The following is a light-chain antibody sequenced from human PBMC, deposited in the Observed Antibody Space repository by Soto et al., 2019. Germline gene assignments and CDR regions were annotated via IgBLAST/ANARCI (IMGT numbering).Light chain of an antibody. CDR1: QSISSY. CDR3: QQYNNWPLT. V-gene: IGKV1-39*01. J-gene: IGKJ4*01. Sequence: DSQMTQSPCSLSSPLGDRVTITCRASQSISSYLNWYQQKPGKAPELLIYAASTLQSGVPSRFSGSGSGTEFTLTISSLQSEDFAIYYCQQYNNWPLTFGGGTKVDI. CDR2: AAS.